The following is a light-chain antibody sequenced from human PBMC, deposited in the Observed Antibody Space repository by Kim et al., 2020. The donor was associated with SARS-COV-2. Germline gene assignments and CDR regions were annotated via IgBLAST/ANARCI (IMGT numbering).Light chain of an antibody. CDR2: EVS. V-gene: IGLV2-23*02. CDR1: SSDVGSYNL. Sequence: SFTISCTGTSSDVGSYNLVSWYQQHPGKAPKLMIYEVSKRPSGVSNRFSGSKSGNTASLTISGLQAEDEADYYCCSYAGSSTSLYVFGTGTKVTVL. J-gene: IGLJ1*01. CDR3: CSYAGSSTSLYV.